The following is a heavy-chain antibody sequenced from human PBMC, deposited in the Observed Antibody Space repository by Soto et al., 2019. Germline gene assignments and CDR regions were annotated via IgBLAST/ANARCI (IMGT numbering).Heavy chain of an antibody. CDR1: GFTFSSYA. Sequence: PGGSLRLSCAASGFTFSSYAMSWVRQAPGKGLEWVSAISGSGGSTYYADSVKGRFTISRDNSKNTLYLQMNSLRAEDTAVYYCAKRLEPELEPTPDAFDIWGQGTMVTVSS. V-gene: IGHV3-23*01. J-gene: IGHJ3*02. CDR2: ISGSGGST. CDR3: AKRLEPELEPTPDAFDI. D-gene: IGHD1-1*01.